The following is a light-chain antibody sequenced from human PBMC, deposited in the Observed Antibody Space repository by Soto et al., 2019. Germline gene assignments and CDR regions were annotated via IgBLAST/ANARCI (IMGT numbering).Light chain of an antibody. V-gene: IGLV1-47*01. Sequence: QPVLPQPPSASGTPGQRVTISCSGSSSNIGSNYVYWYQQLPGTAPKLLIYRNNQRPSGVPDRFSGSKSGTSASRAISGLRSEDEADYYCAAWDDSLSGVVFGGGTKLTVL. CDR2: RNN. CDR3: AAWDDSLSGVV. J-gene: IGLJ3*02. CDR1: SSNIGSNY.